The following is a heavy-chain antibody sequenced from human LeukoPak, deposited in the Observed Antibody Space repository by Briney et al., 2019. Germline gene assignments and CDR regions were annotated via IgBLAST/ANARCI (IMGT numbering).Heavy chain of an antibody. J-gene: IGHJ3*02. V-gene: IGHV4-59*02. Sequence: PSETLSLTCTVCNGSVNTFFWTWVRQPPGKGLEWIAYTYYSGETTYNPSLKSRVTISIDSSKNEFSLKLSFVTTADAAVYFCARGCSGGACFSPRNAFDIWSQGTLVTVSS. CDR1: NGSVNTFF. CDR2: TYYSGET. CDR3: ARGCSGGACFSPRNAFDI. D-gene: IGHD2-21*02.